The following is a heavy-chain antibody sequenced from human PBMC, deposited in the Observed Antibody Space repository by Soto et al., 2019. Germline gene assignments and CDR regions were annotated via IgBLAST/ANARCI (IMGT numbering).Heavy chain of an antibody. D-gene: IGHD2-21*01. CDR2: IFHSGST. Sequence: QVQLQESGPGVVKPSGTLSLTCGVSGGSISSDYWWAWVRQSPGRGLEWIGEIFHSGSTHYNPSLESRVTLSVYIVNNHFYRKLMSVTAAYTAVYYCARGIHMGSQVYYGMDVWGQGTTVTVSS. V-gene: IGHV4-4*02. J-gene: IGHJ6*02. CDR3: ARGIHMGSQVYYGMDV. CDR1: GGSISSDYW.